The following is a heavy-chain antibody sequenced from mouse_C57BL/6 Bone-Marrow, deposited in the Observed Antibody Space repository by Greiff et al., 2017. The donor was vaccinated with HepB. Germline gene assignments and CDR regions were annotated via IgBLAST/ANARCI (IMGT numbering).Heavy chain of an antibody. CDR2: IWWDDDK. J-gene: IGHJ2*01. CDR3: ARIAKLGRYYFDY. CDR1: GFSLSTFGMG. D-gene: IGHD4-1*01. Sequence: QVQLQQSGPGILQPSQTLSLTCSFSGFSLSTFGMGVGWIRQPSGKGLEWLAHIWWDDDKYYNPALKSRLTISKDTSKNQVFLKIANVDTADTATYYCARIAKLGRYYFDYWGQGTTLTVSS. V-gene: IGHV8-8*01.